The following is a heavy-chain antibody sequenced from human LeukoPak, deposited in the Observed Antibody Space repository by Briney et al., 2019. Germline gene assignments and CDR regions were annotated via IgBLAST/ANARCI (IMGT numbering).Heavy chain of an antibody. CDR2: ICGGSDAGR. CDR1: GFTFSNYA. D-gene: IGHD2-15*01. CDR3: ARGRGGSCYSDFGY. V-gene: IGHV3-23*01. Sequence: GGSLRLSCTASGFTFSNYAMSWVRQAPGKGLEWVSGICGGSDAGRHYTDSVKGRFTISRDNSKNTVYLEMHSLRGEDTAVYYCARGRGGSCYSDFGYWGQGTLVTVSS. J-gene: IGHJ4*02.